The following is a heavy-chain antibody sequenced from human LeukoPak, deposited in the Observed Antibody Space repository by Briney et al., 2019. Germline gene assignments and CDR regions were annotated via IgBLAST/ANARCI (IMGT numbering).Heavy chain of an antibody. D-gene: IGHD4-17*01. CDR2: ISYDGSNK. J-gene: IGHJ4*02. Sequence: GRSLRLSCAASGFTFSSYGMHWVRQAPGKGLEWVAVISYDGSNKYYADSVKGRFTISRDNSKNTLYLQMNSLRAEDTAVYYCAREVDYDFDYWGQGTLVTVSS. CDR1: GFTFSSYG. CDR3: AREVDYDFDY. V-gene: IGHV3-30*03.